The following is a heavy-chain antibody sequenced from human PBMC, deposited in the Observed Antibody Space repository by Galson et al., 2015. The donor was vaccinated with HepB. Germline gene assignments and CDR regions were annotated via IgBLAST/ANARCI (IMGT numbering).Heavy chain of an antibody. V-gene: IGHV6-1*01. CDR1: GDSVSSNSAA. D-gene: IGHD6-19*01. CDR2: TYYRSRWYY. J-gene: IGHJ6*03. CDR3: TRDVAVTGTWDYYFYMDV. Sequence: CAISGDSVSSNSAAWNWIRQSPSRGLEWLGRTYYRSRWYYDYAVSVKSRITINPDTSKNQFSLQLNSVTPEDTAVYYCTRDVAVTGTWDYYFYMDVWAKGTTVTVSS.